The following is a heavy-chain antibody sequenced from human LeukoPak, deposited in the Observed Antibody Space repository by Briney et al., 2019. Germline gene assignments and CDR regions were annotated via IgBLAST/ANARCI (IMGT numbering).Heavy chain of an antibody. CDR3: AKDQRYSSGWYDY. V-gene: IGHV3-23*01. D-gene: IGHD6-19*01. J-gene: IGHJ4*02. Sequence: GGSLRLSCAASGFTFSTYAMSWVRQAPGKGLEWVSDISGSGGSAYYADSVKGRFTISRDNYKNTLYLQTNSLRAEDTAVNYCAKDQRYSSGWYDYWGQGTLVTVSS. CDR1: GFTFSTYA. CDR2: ISGSGGSA.